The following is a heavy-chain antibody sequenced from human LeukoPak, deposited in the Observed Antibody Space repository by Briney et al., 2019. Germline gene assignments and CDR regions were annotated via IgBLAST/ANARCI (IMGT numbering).Heavy chain of an antibody. Sequence: PGGSLRLSCAASGFTFSSYAMHWVRQAPGKGLEWVAVISYDGSNKYYADSVKGRFTISRDNSKNTLYLQMNSLRAEDTAVYYCAGGGSGSRHLDYWGQGTLVTVSS. D-gene: IGHD3-10*01. V-gene: IGHV3-30*04. CDR2: ISYDGSNK. CDR1: GFTFSSYA. J-gene: IGHJ4*02. CDR3: AGGGSGSRHLDY.